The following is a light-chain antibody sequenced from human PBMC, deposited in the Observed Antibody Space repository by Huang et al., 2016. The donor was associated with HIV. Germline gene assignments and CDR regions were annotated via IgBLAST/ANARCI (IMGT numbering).Light chain of an antibody. CDR1: QSISSY. CDR2: AAS. V-gene: IGKV1-39*01. Sequence: DIQMTQSPSSLSASVGDRVTITCRASQSISSYLNWYQQKPGKAPKLLIYAASSLQSGVPSRFSGSGSGTDFTLTISSLQPEDFATYYCQQSYSTPRIFGGGTKVRSN. J-gene: IGKJ4*01. CDR3: QQSYSTPRI.